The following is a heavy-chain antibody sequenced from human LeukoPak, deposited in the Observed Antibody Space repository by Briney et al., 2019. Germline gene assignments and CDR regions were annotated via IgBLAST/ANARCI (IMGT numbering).Heavy chain of an antibody. D-gene: IGHD6-13*01. V-gene: IGHV3-7*01. CDR2: IKEDGSEK. CDR3: ARVHHSSSWGTDDC. Sequence: GGSLRLSCAAYGFTFSTYWMTWVRQAPGKGLEWVPNIKEDGSEKYYVDSVRGRFTISRDNAKYSLYLHMNSLRAEDTAVYYCARVHHSSSWGTDDCWGQGTLVTVSS. J-gene: IGHJ4*02. CDR1: GFTFSTYW.